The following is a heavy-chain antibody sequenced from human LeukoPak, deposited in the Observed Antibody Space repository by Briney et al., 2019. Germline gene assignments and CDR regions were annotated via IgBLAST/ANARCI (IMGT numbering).Heavy chain of an antibody. V-gene: IGHV4-34*01. CDR1: GGSFSGYY. CDR2: INHSGST. D-gene: IGHD5-18*01. Sequence: PSETLSLTCAVYGGSFSGYYWSWVRQPTGKGLEWIGEINHSGSTNYNPSLKGRVTISVDTSKNQFSLKLSPVTAADTAVYYCARGRYSYSNYYYGMDVWGQGTTVTVSS. CDR3: ARGRYSYSNYYYGMDV. J-gene: IGHJ6*02.